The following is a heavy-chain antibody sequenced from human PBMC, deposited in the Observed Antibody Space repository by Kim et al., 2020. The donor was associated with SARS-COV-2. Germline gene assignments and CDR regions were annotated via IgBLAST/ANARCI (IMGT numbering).Heavy chain of an antibody. Sequence: VKGRFTIARDNAKNSLYLQMNSLRAEDTALYYCARGRKQWLTYYYYYGMDVWGQGTTVTVSS. J-gene: IGHJ6*02. V-gene: IGHV3-20*03. D-gene: IGHD6-19*01. CDR3: ARGRKQWLTYYYYYGMDV.